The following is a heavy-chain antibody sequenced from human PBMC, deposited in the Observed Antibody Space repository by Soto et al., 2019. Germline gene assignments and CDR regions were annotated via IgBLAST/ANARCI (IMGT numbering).Heavy chain of an antibody. V-gene: IGHV3-21*01. D-gene: IGHD3-10*01. Sequence: GGSLRLSCASSGLTLSTYTMNLVRQVPGKGLEWISSISSGSSYIYYAGSVKGRFTISRDNAKNSLFLQMNSLRADDTAVYYRARDILSGGAYPDSWGQGTKVTVSS. CDR2: ISSGSSYI. CDR3: ARDILSGGAYPDS. J-gene: IGHJ5*01. CDR1: GLTLSTYT.